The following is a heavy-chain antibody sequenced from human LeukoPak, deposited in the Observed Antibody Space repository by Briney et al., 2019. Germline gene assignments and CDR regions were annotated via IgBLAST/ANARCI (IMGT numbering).Heavy chain of an antibody. J-gene: IGHJ3*02. V-gene: IGHV1-69*05. D-gene: IGHD2-2*01. CDR3: ARGWGDIVVVPAADADAFDI. Sequence: GASVKVSCKASGGTFSSYAISWVRQAPGQGLGWMGGIIPIFGTANYAQKFQGRVTITTDESTSTAYMELSSLRSEDTAVYYCARGWGDIVVVPAADADAFDIWGQGTMVTVSS. CDR2: IIPIFGTA. CDR1: GGTFSSYA.